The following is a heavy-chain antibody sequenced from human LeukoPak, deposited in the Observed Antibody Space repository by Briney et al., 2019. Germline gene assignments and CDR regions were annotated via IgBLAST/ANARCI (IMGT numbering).Heavy chain of an antibody. J-gene: IGHJ4*02. CDR2: IIPIFGTA. CDR1: GGTFSSYA. V-gene: IGHV1-69*13. D-gene: IGHD3-9*01. CDR3: AREGGDYYDILTGYYYFDY. Sequence: ASVKVSCKASGGTFSSYAISWVRQAPGQGLEWMGGIIPIFGTANYAQKFQGRVTITADESTSTAYMELSSLRSEDTAVYHCAREGGDYYDILTGYYYFDYWGQGTLVTVSS.